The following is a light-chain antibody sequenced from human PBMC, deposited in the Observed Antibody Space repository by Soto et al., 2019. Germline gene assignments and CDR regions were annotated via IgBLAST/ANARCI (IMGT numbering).Light chain of an antibody. CDR1: QSVSSIY. CDR3: QQFSSYTLT. Sequence: EIWLTQSPGTLSLSPGERATLSCGASQSVSSIYLAWYQKKPGQAPRLLIYDASSRATGIPERFSGGGSGTDFTITISRMETEDFEVYYCQQFSSYTLTFGGGTKVDIK. CDR2: DAS. V-gene: IGKV3-20*01. J-gene: IGKJ4*01.